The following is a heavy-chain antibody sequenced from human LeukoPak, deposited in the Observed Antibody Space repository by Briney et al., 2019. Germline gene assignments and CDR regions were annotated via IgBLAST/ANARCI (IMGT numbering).Heavy chain of an antibody. J-gene: IGHJ4*02. Sequence: SETLSLTCTVSGGSISSYYWSWIRQPPGKGLEWIGYIYYSGSTNYNPSLKSRVTISVDTSKNQFSLKLSSVTAADTAVYYCARRMSDYDSSGYLVYFDYWGQGTLVTVSS. CDR3: ARRMSDYDSSGYLVYFDY. D-gene: IGHD3-22*01. CDR1: GGSISSYY. V-gene: IGHV4-59*08. CDR2: IYYSGST.